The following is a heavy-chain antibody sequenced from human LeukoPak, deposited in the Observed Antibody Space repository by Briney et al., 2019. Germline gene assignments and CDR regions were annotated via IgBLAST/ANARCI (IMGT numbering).Heavy chain of an antibody. D-gene: IGHD6-19*01. CDR1: GFTFSDYY. J-gene: IGHJ4*02. CDR2: ISSSGSTI. V-gene: IGHV3-11*04. Sequence: GSLRLCCAASGFTFSDYYMSWIRQAPGKGLEWVSYISSSGSTIYYADSVKGRFTISRDNAKNSLYLQMNSLRAEDTAVYYCARDPLAGSSYYFDYWGQGTLVTVSS. CDR3: ARDPLAGSSYYFDY.